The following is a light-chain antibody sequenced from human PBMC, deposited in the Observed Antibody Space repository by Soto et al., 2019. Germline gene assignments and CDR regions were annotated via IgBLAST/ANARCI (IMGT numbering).Light chain of an antibody. CDR2: KAS. CDR3: QQYNTYSRT. V-gene: IGKV1-5*03. J-gene: IGKJ1*01. CDR1: QSISTY. Sequence: IQMTHSPSALSASVGDRAAITCRASQSISTYLAWYQQKLGKAPKLLIYKASSLESGVPSRFSGSGSGAEFTLTISSLQPDDFATYYCQQYNTYSRTFGQGTKVDNK.